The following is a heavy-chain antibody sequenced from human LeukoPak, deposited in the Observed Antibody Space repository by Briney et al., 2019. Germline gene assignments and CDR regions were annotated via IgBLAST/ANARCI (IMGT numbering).Heavy chain of an antibody. CDR3: ARAGSSRFSVPYYFNY. V-gene: IGHV1-69*04. CDR2: IIPSLGTP. D-gene: IGHD6-13*01. Sequence: GASVKVSCKASGDTFSNYAISWVRQAPGQGLELVGRIIPSLGTPNYAQKFQGRVTITADRSTTTAYMELSSLRFEDTAVYYCARAGSSRFSVPYYFNYWGQGTPVTVSS. J-gene: IGHJ4*02. CDR1: GDTFSNYA.